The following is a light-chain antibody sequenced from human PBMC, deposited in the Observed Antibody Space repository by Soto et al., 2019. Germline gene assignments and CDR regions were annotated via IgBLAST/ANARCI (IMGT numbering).Light chain of an antibody. Sequence: VERARLSSTTSQSISSNLPWYQQKPGQAPRLLIYGASSSATRIPDRFSCRWSGTDFNLTISRLEPEDFAVYYCQQYGIGRPRTFGQGTKVDIK. V-gene: IGKV3-20*01. J-gene: IGKJ1*01. CDR2: GAS. CDR3: QQYGIGRPRT. CDR1: QSISSN.